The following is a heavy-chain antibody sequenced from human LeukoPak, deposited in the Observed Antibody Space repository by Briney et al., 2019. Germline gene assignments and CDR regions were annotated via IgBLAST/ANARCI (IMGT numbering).Heavy chain of an antibody. J-gene: IGHJ2*01. V-gene: IGHV4-4*02. D-gene: IGHD4-23*01. CDR2: IFRLGST. CDR3: ARDRILGWLPNWYFDL. Sequence: SETLSLTCSVSGGSINSTNWWSWVRQPPGKGLEWIGEIFRLGSTNYNPSLKSRVTISLDKSKNHFSLRLNSVTAADTAVYYCARDRILGWLPNWYFDLWGRGTLVTVSS. CDR1: GGSINSTNW.